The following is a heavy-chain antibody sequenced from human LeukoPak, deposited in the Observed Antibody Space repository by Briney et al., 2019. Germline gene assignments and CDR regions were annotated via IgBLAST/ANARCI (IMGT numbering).Heavy chain of an antibody. V-gene: IGHV4-34*01. CDR1: GGSFSGYY. CDR3: ARSPYGEVYADFDY. D-gene: IGHD4-17*01. J-gene: IGHJ4*02. CDR2: INHSGST. Sequence: SETLSLTCAVYGGSFSGYYWSWIRQPPGKGLEWIGEINHSGSTNYNPSLKSRVTISVDTSKNQFSLKLSSVTAADTAVYYCARSPYGEVYADFDYWGQGTLVTVSS.